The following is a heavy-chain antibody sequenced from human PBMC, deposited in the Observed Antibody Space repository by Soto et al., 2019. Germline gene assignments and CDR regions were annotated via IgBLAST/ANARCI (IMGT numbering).Heavy chain of an antibody. J-gene: IGHJ4*02. V-gene: IGHV1-69*13. CDR3: ATPRCTNGVCYGDYFDY. Sequence: VASVKVSCKASGGTFSSYAISWVRQAPGQGLEWMGGIIPIFGTANYAQKFQGRVTITADESTSTAYMELSSLRSEDTAVYYCATPRCTNGVCYGDYFDYWGQGTLVTVSS. CDR2: IIPIFGTA. D-gene: IGHD2-8*01. CDR1: GGTFSSYA.